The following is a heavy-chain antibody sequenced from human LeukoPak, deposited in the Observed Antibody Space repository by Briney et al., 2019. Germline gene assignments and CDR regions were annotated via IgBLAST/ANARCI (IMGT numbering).Heavy chain of an antibody. Sequence: ASVTLSCTASGYTFSGNGAVWVRLTPGQGLGRMGWISGYNGDIKYAQNLLGRVTMTTDTSTSTAYMELRSLRSDDTAVYYYARGSDGSTDGLGYYYYMDVWGRGTTVTVSS. CDR1: GYTFSGNG. D-gene: IGHD3-16*01. J-gene: IGHJ6*03. CDR3: ARGSDGSTDGLGYYYYMDV. CDR2: ISGYNGDI. V-gene: IGHV1-18*01.